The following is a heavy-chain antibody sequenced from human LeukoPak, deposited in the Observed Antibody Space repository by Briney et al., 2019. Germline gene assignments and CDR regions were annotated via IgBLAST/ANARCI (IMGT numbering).Heavy chain of an antibody. V-gene: IGHV3-21*01. CDR3: ARWWWLDPKRNKMATYRGPFFDY. CDR1: GFTFSSYS. Sequence: GGSLRLSCAASGFTFSSYSMNWVRQAPGKGLEWVSSISSSSSYIYYADSVKGRFTISRDNAKNSLYLQMNSLRAEDTAVYYCARWWWLDPKRNKMATYRGPFFDYWGQGTLVTVSS. CDR2: ISSSSSYI. J-gene: IGHJ4*02. D-gene: IGHD5-24*01.